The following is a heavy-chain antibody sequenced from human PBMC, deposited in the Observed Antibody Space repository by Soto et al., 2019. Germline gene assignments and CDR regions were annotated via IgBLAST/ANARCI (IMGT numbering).Heavy chain of an antibody. CDR1: GYTFTSYG. J-gene: IGHJ4*02. V-gene: IGHV1-18*01. CDR2: ISAHNDNT. Sequence: QVNLVQSGAEVRKPGASVKVSCKGSGYTFTSYGIAWVRQAPGQGLEWMGWISAHNDNTNYAQKVQGRVTVTRATSTSTAYMELRNLRSDDTAVYYCARGRYADYWGQGALVTVSS. D-gene: IGHD1-1*01. CDR3: ARGRYADY.